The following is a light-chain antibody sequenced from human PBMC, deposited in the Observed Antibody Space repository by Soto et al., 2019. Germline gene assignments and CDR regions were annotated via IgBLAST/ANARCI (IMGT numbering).Light chain of an antibody. V-gene: IGLV2-14*03. CDR1: SSDIGSYDH. CDR2: AVS. CDR3: ISYTDRQSYL. J-gene: IGLJ1*01. Sequence: SALTQPASVSGSPGQSITISCSGTSSDIGSYDHVAWYQQFPGKSPKLIIYAVSDRPSGVSDHFSGSKSGISASLTISGLQTEDEADYYCISYTDRQSYLFGTGTKVTVL.